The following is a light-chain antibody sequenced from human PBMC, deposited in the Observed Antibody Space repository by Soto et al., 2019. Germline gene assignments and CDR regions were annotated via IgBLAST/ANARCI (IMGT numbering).Light chain of an antibody. CDR2: ATS. Sequence: EILLTQSPGTLSLSPGERATLSCRASQSISTNSLAWYQHKPGQAPRLLIYATSTRATGIPDRFSCSGSGTDFTLTISRLEPEDFAVYYCQRNSFGQGTRLEFK. J-gene: IGKJ2*01. CDR3: QRNS. V-gene: IGKV3-20*01. CDR1: QSISTNS.